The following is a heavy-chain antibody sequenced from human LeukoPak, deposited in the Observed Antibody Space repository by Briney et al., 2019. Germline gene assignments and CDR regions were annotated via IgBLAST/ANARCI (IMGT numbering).Heavy chain of an antibody. CDR2: ISGSGGST. J-gene: IGHJ6*03. CDR3: AKDGGSSSWFDYYHYYYMDV. D-gene: IGHD6-13*01. V-gene: IGHV3-23*01. CDR1: GFTFSSYA. Sequence: PGGSLRLSCAASGFTFSSYAMSWVRQAPGKGLEWVSAISGSGGSTYYADSVKGRFTISRDNSKNTLYLQMNSLRAEDTAVYYCAKDGGSSSWFDYYHYYYMDVWGKGTTVTVSS.